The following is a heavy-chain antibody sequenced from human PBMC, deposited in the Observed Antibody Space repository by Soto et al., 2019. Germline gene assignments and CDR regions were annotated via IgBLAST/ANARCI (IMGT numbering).Heavy chain of an antibody. CDR3: AKLPYDILTAYYHDY. D-gene: IGHD3-9*01. CDR1: GFTFSDHA. CDR2: VTGLGGTQ. J-gene: IGHJ4*02. Sequence: PGGSLRLSCVASGFTFSDHAMSWIRQAPGKGLEWVASVTGLGGTQYYADSMKGRFTISRDNSRNTLYLHMNSLRAEDTAVYYCAKLPYDILTAYYHDYWGQGAPVTVSS. V-gene: IGHV3-23*01.